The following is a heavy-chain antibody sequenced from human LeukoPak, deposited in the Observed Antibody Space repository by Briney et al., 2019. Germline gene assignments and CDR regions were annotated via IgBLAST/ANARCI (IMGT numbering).Heavy chain of an antibody. Sequence: GGSLRLSCAASGFTFSSYAMSWVRQAPGKGLEWVSAISGSGSGGSTYYADSVKGRFTISRDNSKNTLYLQMNSLRAEDTAVYYCAKGGGPMVRGVRNWFDPWGQGTLVTVSS. CDR3: AKGGGPMVRGVRNWFDP. D-gene: IGHD3-10*01. J-gene: IGHJ5*02. V-gene: IGHV3-23*01. CDR1: GFTFSSYA. CDR2: ISGSGSGGST.